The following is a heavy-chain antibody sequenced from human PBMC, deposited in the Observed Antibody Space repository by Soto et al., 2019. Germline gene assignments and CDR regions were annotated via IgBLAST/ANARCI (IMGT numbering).Heavy chain of an antibody. CDR1: GYTFTGYY. V-gene: IGHV1-2*04. J-gene: IGHJ4*02. CDR2: INPNSGGT. Sequence: ASVKVSCKASGYTFTGYYMHWVRQAPGQGLEWMGWINPNSGGTNYAQKFQGWVTMTRDTSISTAYMELSRLRSDDTAVYYCATRRTTRTTGRFLEWFPFAYWGQGTLVTVSS. CDR3: ATRRTTRTTGRFLEWFPFAY. D-gene: IGHD3-3*01.